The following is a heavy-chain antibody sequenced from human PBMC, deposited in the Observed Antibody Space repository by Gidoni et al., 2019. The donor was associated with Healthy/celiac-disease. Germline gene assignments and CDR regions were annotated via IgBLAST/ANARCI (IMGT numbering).Heavy chain of an antibody. D-gene: IGHD4-17*01. Sequence: EVQLVESGGGLVQPGGSLRLSCAASGFTFSSYEMNWVRQAPGKGLERVSYISSSGSTIYYADSVKGRFTISRDNAKNSLYLQMNSLRAEDTAVYYCARDGDYDYGDYVHAFDIWGQGTMVTVSS. V-gene: IGHV3-48*03. CDR1: GFTFSSYE. CDR2: ISSSGSTI. J-gene: IGHJ3*02. CDR3: ARDGDYDYGDYVHAFDI.